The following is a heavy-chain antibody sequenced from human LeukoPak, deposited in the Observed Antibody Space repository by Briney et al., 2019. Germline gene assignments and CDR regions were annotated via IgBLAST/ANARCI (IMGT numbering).Heavy chain of an antibody. D-gene: IGHD5-12*01. J-gene: IGHJ4*02. Sequence: SSETLSLTCTVSGGSISSRPYSWGWIRQPPGKGLEWLGSFYYSGSTYYSPSLKSRVTISVDTSKNQFSLKLSSVTAADTAVYYCARGPSGYHNTGGQGTLVTVSS. V-gene: IGHV4-39*07. CDR1: GGSISSRPYS. CDR2: FYYSGST. CDR3: ARGPSGYHNT.